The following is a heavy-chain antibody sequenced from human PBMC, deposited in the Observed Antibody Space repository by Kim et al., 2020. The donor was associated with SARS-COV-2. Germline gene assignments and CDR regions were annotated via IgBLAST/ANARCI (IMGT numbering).Heavy chain of an antibody. CDR2: IYYSGST. D-gene: IGHD3-22*01. CDR3: ARVSDSSEGDFDY. CDR1: GGSISSYY. J-gene: IGHJ4*02. V-gene: IGHV4-59*13. Sequence: SETLSLTCTVSGGSISSYYWSWIRQPPGKGLEWIGYIYYSGSTNYNPSLKSRVTISVDTSKNQFSLKLSSVTAAATAVYYCARVSDSSEGDFDYWGQGTLGTVSS.